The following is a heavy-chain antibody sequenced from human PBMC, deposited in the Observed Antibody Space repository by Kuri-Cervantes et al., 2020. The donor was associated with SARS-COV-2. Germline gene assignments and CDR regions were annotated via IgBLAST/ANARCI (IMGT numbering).Heavy chain of an antibody. CDR1: GGSISSSSYY. D-gene: IGHD3-22*01. CDR3: ARGHRSLTTIVVVITGWLTWFDP. J-gene: IGHJ5*02. V-gene: IGHV4-39*07. CDR2: INHSGST. Sequence: SETLSLTCTVSGGSISSSSYYWSWIRQPPGKGLEWIGEINHSGSTNYNPSLKSRVTISVDTSKNQLSLKMSSVTAADTAVYYCARGHRSLTTIVVVITGWLTWFDPWGQGTLVTVSS.